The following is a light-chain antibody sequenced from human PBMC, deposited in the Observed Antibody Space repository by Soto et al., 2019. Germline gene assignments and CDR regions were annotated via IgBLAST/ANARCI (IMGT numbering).Light chain of an antibody. CDR3: SSYAGTNTFL. J-gene: IGLJ1*01. V-gene: IGLV2-23*02. Sequence: QSVLTQPASVSGSPGQSITISCTGTSSDFGTYNVVSRYQQRPGEAPKLMIYQVTKRPSGVSNRFSGSKSGNTASLTISGLQAEDEAHYYCSSYAGTNTFLFGTGTKVTVL. CDR2: QVT. CDR1: SSDFGTYNV.